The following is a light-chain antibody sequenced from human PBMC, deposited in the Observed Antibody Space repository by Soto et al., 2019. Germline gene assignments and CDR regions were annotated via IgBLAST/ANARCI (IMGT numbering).Light chain of an antibody. CDR2: KAS. CDR3: QQFYRYPWT. J-gene: IGKJ1*01. V-gene: IGKV1-5*03. CDR1: QSVDTC. Sequence: DIKMTQSPSTLSASVGDRVTITCRASQSVDTCLAWYQQKPGKATHLLIYKASSLETGVPSRFSGSGSVTEFTLTISSLQPDDFATYYCQQFYRYPWTFGQGTKVEIK.